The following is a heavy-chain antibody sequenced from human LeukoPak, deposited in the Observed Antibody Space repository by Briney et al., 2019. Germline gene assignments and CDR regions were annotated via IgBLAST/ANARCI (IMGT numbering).Heavy chain of an antibody. V-gene: IGHV3-21*01. J-gene: IGHJ4*02. D-gene: IGHD3-9*01. CDR1: GFTFSIYS. Sequence: PGGSLRLSCAASGFTFSIYSMTWVRQAPGKGLEWVSSITATSTSMYYADSVKGRFTISRDNAKNSLYLQMNSLRAEDTAVYYCARTNYDILTGYNPYFDYWGQGTLVTVSS. CDR2: ITATSTSM. CDR3: ARTNYDILTGYNPYFDY.